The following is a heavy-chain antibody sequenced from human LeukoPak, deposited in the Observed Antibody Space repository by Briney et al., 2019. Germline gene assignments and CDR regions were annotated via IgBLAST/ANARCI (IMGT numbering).Heavy chain of an antibody. CDR3: ASSPYCSGGSCCRGHLDP. J-gene: IGHJ5*02. D-gene: IGHD2-15*01. Sequence: SETLSLTCAVYGGSFSGYYWSWIRQPPGKGLEWIGEINHSGSTNYNPSLKSRVTISVDTSKNQFSLKLSSVTAADTAVYYCASSPYCSGGSCCRGHLDPWGQGTLVTVSS. V-gene: IGHV4-34*01. CDR2: INHSGST. CDR1: GGSFSGYY.